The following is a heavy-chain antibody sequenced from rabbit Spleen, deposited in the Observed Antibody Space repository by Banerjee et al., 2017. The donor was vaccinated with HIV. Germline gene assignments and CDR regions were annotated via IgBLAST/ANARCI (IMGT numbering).Heavy chain of an antibody. CDR3: ARDTGSSFSSYGMDL. CDR2: IGASSGRT. D-gene: IGHD8-1*01. Sequence: QEQLEESGGDLVKPGASLTLTCTASGWSFSSGYYMCWVRQAPGKGLEWIACIGASSGRTYYANWAKGRFTISKTSSTTVTLQMTSLTAADTATYFCARDTGSSFSSYGMDLWGPGTLVTV. J-gene: IGHJ6*01. V-gene: IGHV1S45*01. CDR1: GWSFSSGYY.